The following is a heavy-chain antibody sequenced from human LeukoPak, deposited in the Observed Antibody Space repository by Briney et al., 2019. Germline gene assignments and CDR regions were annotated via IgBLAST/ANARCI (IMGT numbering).Heavy chain of an antibody. J-gene: IGHJ4*02. CDR1: GFTFSSYS. Sequence: GGSLRLSCAASGFTFSSYSMNWVRQAPGKGLEWVSSISSSSSYIYYADSVRGRFTISRDNSKNTLYLQMNSLRADETAVYYCAKYDRGTYSSPFDYWGQGTLVIVSS. D-gene: IGHD1-26*01. CDR2: ISSSSSYI. CDR3: AKYDRGTYSSPFDY. V-gene: IGHV3-21*04.